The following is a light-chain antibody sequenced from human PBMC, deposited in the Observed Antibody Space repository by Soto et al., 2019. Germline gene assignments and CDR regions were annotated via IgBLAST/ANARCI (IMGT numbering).Light chain of an antibody. CDR1: QPITSNY. CDR2: GAS. J-gene: IGKJ1*01. Sequence: TQSPGTLSLSPGERATLSCRASQPITSNYLAWYQQRSGQAPRLLISGASSRATGVTDRFSGSGSGTDFTLTINRLEPEDFAVYYCQQYGDLPWTFGQGTKADIK. CDR3: QQYGDLPWT. V-gene: IGKV3-20*01.